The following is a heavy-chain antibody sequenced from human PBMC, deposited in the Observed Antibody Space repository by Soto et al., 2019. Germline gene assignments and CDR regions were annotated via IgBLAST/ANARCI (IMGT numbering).Heavy chain of an antibody. D-gene: IGHD4-17*01. CDR1: GFTFSSYG. Sequence: QVQLVESGGGVVQPGRSLRLSCAASGFTFSSYGMHWVRQAPGKGLEWVAVISYDGSNKYYADSVKGRFTISRDNSKNTLYLQMNSLRAEDTAVYYCAKDLTVTTARWGQGTLVTVSS. V-gene: IGHV3-30*18. J-gene: IGHJ4*02. CDR2: ISYDGSNK. CDR3: AKDLTVTTAR.